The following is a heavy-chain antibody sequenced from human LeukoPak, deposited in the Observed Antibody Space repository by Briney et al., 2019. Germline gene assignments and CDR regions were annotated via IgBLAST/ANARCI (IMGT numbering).Heavy chain of an antibody. J-gene: IGHJ3*01. CDR2: IYFTGSS. V-gene: IGHV4-59*08. CDR1: GGSMSGSY. CDR3: ARRRQVTSYSPYAFDV. D-gene: IGHD2-15*01. Sequence: PSETLSLTCIVSGGSMSGSYWSWIRQPPGKGLEWLGNIYFTGSSNPNPSLKSRVTISLDTSKNQFSLRLASVTAADTAVYYCARRRQVTSYSPYAFDVWGQGTMVTVSS.